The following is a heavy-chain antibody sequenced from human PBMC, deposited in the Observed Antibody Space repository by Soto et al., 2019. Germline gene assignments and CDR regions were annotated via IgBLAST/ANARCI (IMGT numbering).Heavy chain of an antibody. CDR3: ARQIAAAGLYGMDV. Sequence: APVKASSKSPRDSLNDNYIHWAQQEPGQGLEWMGWINPNSGVTKYAQKFQGWVSMTRDTSISTAYLQWSSLKASDTAMYYCARQIAAAGLYGMDVWGQGTTVTVSS. J-gene: IGHJ6*02. V-gene: IGHV1-2*04. CDR1: RDSLNDNY. D-gene: IGHD6-13*01. CDR2: INPNSGVT.